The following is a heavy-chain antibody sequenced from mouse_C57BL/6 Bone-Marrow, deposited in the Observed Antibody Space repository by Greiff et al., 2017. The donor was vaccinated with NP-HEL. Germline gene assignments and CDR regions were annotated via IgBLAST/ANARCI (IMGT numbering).Heavy chain of an antibody. D-gene: IGHD1-1*01. V-gene: IGHV1-81*01. Sequence: LVESGAELARPGASVKLSCKASGYTFTSYGISWVKQRTGQGLAWIGEIYPRSGNTYYNEKFKGKATLTADKSSSTAYMELRSLTSEDSAVYVCARSVLLLLQRDYYAMDYWGQGTSVTVSS. CDR3: ARSVLLLLQRDYYAMDY. J-gene: IGHJ4*01. CDR2: IYPRSGNT. CDR1: GYTFTSYG.